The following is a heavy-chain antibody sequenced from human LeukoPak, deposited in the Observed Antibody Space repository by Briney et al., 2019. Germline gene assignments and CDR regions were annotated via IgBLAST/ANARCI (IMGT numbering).Heavy chain of an antibody. CDR1: GFTFSNYA. CDR3: VKSRRVGANQRGLFDY. V-gene: IGHV3-23*01. D-gene: IGHD1-26*01. Sequence: PGRSLRLSCAGSGFTFSNYAMIWVRQAPGKGLEWVSSVSGSGRNTFYPDSVEGRFTISRDNSKNTVYLQMNSLRADDTAVYYCVKSRRVGANQRGLFDYWGQGTLVTVSP. J-gene: IGHJ4*02. CDR2: VSGSGRNT.